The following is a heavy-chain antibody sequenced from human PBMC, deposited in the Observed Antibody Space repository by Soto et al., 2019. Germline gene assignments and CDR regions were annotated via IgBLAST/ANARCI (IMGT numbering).Heavy chain of an antibody. CDR3: ARESGDFWSGYYTAKSGYYYGMDV. Sequence: GGSLRLSCAASGFTFSSYWMHWVRQAPGKGLVWVSRINSDGSSTSYADSVKGRFTISRDNAKNTLYLQMNSLRAEDTAVYYCARESGDFWSGYYTAKSGYYYGMDVWGQGTTVTVSS. J-gene: IGHJ6*02. CDR2: INSDGSST. V-gene: IGHV3-74*01. CDR1: GFTFSSYW. D-gene: IGHD3-3*01.